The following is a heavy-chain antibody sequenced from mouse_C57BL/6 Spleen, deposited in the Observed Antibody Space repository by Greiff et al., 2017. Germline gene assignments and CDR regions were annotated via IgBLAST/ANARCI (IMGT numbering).Heavy chain of an antibody. CDR1: GFTFSDYG. J-gene: IGHJ1*03. CDR2: ISSGSSTI. D-gene: IGHD1-1*01. Sequence: DVKLVESGGGLVKPGGSLKLSCAASGFTFSDYGMHWVRQAPEKGLEWVAYISSGSSTIYYADTVKGRFTMSRDNAKNTAFLQITSLRSEDTAVYYCARNYYGWYFDVWGTGTTVTVSS. CDR3: ARNYYGWYFDV. V-gene: IGHV5-17*01.